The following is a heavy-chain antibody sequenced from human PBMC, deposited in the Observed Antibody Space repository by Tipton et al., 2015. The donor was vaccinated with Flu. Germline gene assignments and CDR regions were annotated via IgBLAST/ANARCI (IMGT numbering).Heavy chain of an antibody. CDR2: VYYSGGT. J-gene: IGHJ5*02. Sequence: TLSLTCTVSGGSISSGGYYWTWIRQHPGKGLEWIGYVYYSGGTYYNPSLKSRLTISIDRSKNQFFLSLRSVTAADTAVYYCAKDRGGSYDRPSWGQGTLVTVSS. CDR3: AKDRGGSYDRPS. CDR1: GGSISSGGYY. D-gene: IGHD1-26*01. V-gene: IGHV4-31*03.